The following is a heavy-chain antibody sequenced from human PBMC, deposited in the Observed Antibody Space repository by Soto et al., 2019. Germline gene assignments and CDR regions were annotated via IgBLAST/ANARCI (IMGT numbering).Heavy chain of an antibody. D-gene: IGHD6-25*01. CDR3: ARRKERSGPHYFDY. Sequence: VKVSCKVSGYTLTELSMHWVRQATGQGLEWMGWMNPYSGNTGYAQKFQGRVTVTRNTSISTVYMELSGLRPDDTAVYYCARRKERSGPHYFDYWGQGSQVTVSS. CDR2: MNPYSGNT. CDR1: GYTLTELS. J-gene: IGHJ4*02. V-gene: IGHV1-8*01.